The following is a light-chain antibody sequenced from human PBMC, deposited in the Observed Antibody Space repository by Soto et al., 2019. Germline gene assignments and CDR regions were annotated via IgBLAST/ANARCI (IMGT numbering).Light chain of an antibody. Sequence: DIQMTQSPSSVSASVGDRVTITCRASQTISSWLAWYQQKPGEAPKLLIYAASSLPSGVPSRFSGSGSGTYFTLTISSLQPEDFATYYCQQANSCPLTFGGGTKVEIK. CDR1: QTISSW. J-gene: IGKJ4*01. CDR2: AAS. V-gene: IGKV1-12*01. CDR3: QQANSCPLT.